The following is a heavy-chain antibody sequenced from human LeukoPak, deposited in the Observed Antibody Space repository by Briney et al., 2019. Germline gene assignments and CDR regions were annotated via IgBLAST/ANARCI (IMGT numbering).Heavy chain of an antibody. Sequence: GRSLRLSCAASGFTFSSYAMHWVRQAPGKGLEWVAFISYDGSNKYYADSVKGRFTISRDNSKNTLYLQMNSLRAEDTAVYYCARGKTYYYDSSDRGDAFDIWGQGTMVTVSS. V-gene: IGHV3-30-3*01. D-gene: IGHD3-22*01. CDR2: ISYDGSNK. CDR1: GFTFSSYA. J-gene: IGHJ3*02. CDR3: ARGKTYYYDSSDRGDAFDI.